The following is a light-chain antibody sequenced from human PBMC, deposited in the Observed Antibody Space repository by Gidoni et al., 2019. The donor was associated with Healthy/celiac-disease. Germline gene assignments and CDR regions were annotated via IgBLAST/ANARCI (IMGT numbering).Light chain of an antibody. CDR1: QSISSY. J-gene: IGKJ2*01. V-gene: IGKV1-39*01. Sequence: DIQMTQSPSSLSASVGDRVTITCRASQSISSYLNWYQQKPGKAPKLLIYAASSLQSGVPSRFSGSGSRTDFTLTISSLQPEDFATYYCQRSYSTGTFGQGTKLEIK. CDR3: QRSYSTGT. CDR2: AAS.